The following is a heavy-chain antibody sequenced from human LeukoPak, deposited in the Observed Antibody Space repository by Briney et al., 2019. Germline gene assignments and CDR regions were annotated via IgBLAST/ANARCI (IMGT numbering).Heavy chain of an antibody. J-gene: IGHJ3*02. Sequence: GASVKVSCKASGYTFTGHYMHWVRQAPGQGLEWMGIINPSGGSTSYAQKFQGRVTMTRDMSTSTVYMELSSLRSEDTAVYYCARGRIVGAPPAAFDIWGQGTMVTVSS. CDR3: ARGRIVGAPPAAFDI. D-gene: IGHD1-26*01. CDR2: INPSGGST. V-gene: IGHV1-46*01. CDR1: GYTFTGHY.